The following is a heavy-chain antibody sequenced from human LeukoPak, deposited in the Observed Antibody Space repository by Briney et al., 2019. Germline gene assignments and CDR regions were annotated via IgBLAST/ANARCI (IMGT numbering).Heavy chain of an antibody. V-gene: IGHV4-30-2*01. CDR3: ARVRSGSGGYEGDYFDY. Sequence: SQTLSLTCAVSGGSISSGGYSWSWIRQPPGKGLEWIGYIYHSGSTYYNPSLKSRVTISVDRSKNQFSLKLSSVTAADTAVYYCARVRSGSGGYEGDYFDYWGQGTLVTVSS. D-gene: IGHD3-10*01. CDR2: IYHSGST. CDR1: GGSISSGGYS. J-gene: IGHJ4*02.